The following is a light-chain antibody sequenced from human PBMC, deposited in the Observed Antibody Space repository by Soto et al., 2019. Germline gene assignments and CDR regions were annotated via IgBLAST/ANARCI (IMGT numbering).Light chain of an antibody. Sequence: QAVVTQPPSVSGAPGQRVTISCTGSSSNIGAGYDVHWYQQLPGTAPKLLIYGNSNRPSGAPDRFSGSKSGTSASLAITGLQAEDEADYYCQSSDSSLSGSYVVFGGVTKLTVL. V-gene: IGLV1-40*01. CDR1: SSNIGAGYD. CDR2: GNS. J-gene: IGLJ2*01. CDR3: QSSDSSLSGSYVV.